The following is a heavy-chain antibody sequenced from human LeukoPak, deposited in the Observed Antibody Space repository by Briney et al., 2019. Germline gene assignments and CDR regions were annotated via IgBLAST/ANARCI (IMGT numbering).Heavy chain of an antibody. CDR3: ARDLFSKGFGEYYDY. CDR1: GYTFTSYY. CDR2: ISAYNGNT. D-gene: IGHD3-10*01. Sequence: GASVKVSCKASGYTFTSYYMHWVRQAPGQGLEWMGWISAYNGNTNYAQKLQGRVTMTTDTSTSTAYMELRSLRSDDTAVYYCARDLFSKGFGEYYDYWGQGTLVTVSS. J-gene: IGHJ4*02. V-gene: IGHV1-18*04.